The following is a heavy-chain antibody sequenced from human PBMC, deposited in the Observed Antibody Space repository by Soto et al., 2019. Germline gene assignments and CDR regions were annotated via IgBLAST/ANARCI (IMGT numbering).Heavy chain of an antibody. CDR1: GGSFSSGSYY. CDR3: ASGYSGYDPWLFDY. J-gene: IGHJ4*02. CDR2: IYYSGST. D-gene: IGHD5-12*01. V-gene: IGHV4-61*01. Sequence: AETLSLTCTVSGGSFSSGSYYWSWIRQPPGKGLEWIGYIYYSGSTNYNPSLKSRVTISVDTSKNQFSLKLSSVTAADTAVYYCASGYSGYDPWLFDYWGQGTLVTVSS.